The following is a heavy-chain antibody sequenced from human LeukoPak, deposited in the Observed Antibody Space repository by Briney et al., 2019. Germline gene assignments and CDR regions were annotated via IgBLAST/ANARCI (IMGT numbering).Heavy chain of an antibody. CDR3: ARGEGVVNFDY. CDR2: IYMSGTT. CDR1: GASISSGSYY. V-gene: IGHV4-61*02. J-gene: IGHJ4*02. D-gene: IGHD3-16*01. Sequence: PSETLSLTCTVSGASISSGSYYWSWNRQPGGKGLEWIGRIYMSGTTNYNPSLKSRVTISVDTSKNQFSLKLTSVTAADTAVYYCARGEGVVNFDYWGQGTLVTVSS.